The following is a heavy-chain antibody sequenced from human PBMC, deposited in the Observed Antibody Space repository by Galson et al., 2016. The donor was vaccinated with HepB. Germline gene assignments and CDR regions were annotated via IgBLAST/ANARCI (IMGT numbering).Heavy chain of an antibody. CDR2: IYYSGST. J-gene: IGHJ6*02. D-gene: IGHD6-13*01. Sequence: SETLSLTCTVSGGSISSSSYYWGWLRQPPGKGLEWIGSIYYSGSTYYNPSLKSRVTISVDTSKNQFSLKLSSVTAADTAVYYCARDRCSSWYIDYYYGVDVWGQGTLVTVS. V-gene: IGHV4-39*07. CDR3: ARDRCSSWYIDYYYGVDV. CDR1: GGSISSSSYY.